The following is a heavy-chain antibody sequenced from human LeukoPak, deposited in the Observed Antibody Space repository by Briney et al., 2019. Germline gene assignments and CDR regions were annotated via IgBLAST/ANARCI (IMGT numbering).Heavy chain of an antibody. V-gene: IGHV3-7*01. CDR3: ARDGFWSGYSDYYYYMDV. D-gene: IGHD3-3*01. CDR2: IRQDGSEK. J-gene: IGHJ6*03. Sequence: GGSLRLSCAASGFTLSSYWVSWVRQAPGKGVEWVANIRQDGSEKYYGDCVKGRFTISIDNAKNPLYLQMNSLRAEDTAAYYCARDGFWSGYSDYYYYMDVWGKGTTVTVSS. CDR1: GFTLSSYW.